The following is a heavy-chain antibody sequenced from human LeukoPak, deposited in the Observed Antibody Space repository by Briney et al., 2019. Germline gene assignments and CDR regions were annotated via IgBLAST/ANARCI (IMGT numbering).Heavy chain of an antibody. CDR1: AFSLNAYN. Sequence: GGSLRLSCAASAFSLNAYNMSWVRQAPGKGLEWVANINEDGSEKYYVDSVKGRFTISRDNAKNSLYLQMNSLRAEDTAVYYCARDSVHGYYDSSGYSAIFDYWGQGTLVTVSS. V-gene: IGHV3-7*01. D-gene: IGHD3-22*01. CDR3: ARDSVHGYYDSSGYSAIFDY. CDR2: INEDGSEK. J-gene: IGHJ4*02.